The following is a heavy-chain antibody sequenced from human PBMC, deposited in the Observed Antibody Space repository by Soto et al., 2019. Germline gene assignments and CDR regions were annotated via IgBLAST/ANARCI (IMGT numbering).Heavy chain of an antibody. CDR1: DVSIISYY. V-gene: IGHV4-59*01. CDR2: IYYSGST. J-gene: IGHJ6*02. CDR3: ARVKYSSSWTDHYYYYGMDV. Sequence: SETLSLTCTVSDVSIISYYWSWILQPPGKGLEWIGYIYYSGSTNYNPSLKSRVTISVDTSKNQFSLKLSSVTAADTAVYYCARVKYSSSWTDHYYYYGMDVWGQGTTVTVSS. D-gene: IGHD6-13*01.